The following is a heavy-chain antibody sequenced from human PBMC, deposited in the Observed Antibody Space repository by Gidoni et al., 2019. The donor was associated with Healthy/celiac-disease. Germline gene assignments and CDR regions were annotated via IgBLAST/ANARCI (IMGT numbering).Heavy chain of an antibody. CDR3: AKDRALIQLRVIDYFDY. CDR1: GFTFSSYA. CDR2: ISGSGGST. V-gene: IGHV3-23*01. Sequence: EVQLLESGGGLVQPGGSLRLSCAASGFTFSSYAMSWVRQAPGKGLEWVSAISGSGGSTYYADSVKGRFTISRDNSKNTLYLQMNSLRAEDTAVYYCAKDRALIQLRVIDYFDYWGQGTLVTVSS. D-gene: IGHD5-18*01. J-gene: IGHJ4*02.